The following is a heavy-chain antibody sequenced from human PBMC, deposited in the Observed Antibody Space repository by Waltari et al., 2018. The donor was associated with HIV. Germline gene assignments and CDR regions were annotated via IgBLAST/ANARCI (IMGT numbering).Heavy chain of an antibody. J-gene: IGHJ5*02. V-gene: IGHV3-21*01. D-gene: IGHD6-13*01. CDR1: GFTFNSYS. CDR3: ARDSRDNSWSLNFFDP. Sequence: EVQLVESGGVPVKPGGSLRLSCRASGFTFNSYSLNWVRQAPGKGLEWISSISSSGTFTHYADSVKGRFTISRDNANKSVYLQMNSLRAEDTAVYYCARDSRDNSWSLNFFDPWGQGTLVTVSS. CDR2: ISSSGTFT.